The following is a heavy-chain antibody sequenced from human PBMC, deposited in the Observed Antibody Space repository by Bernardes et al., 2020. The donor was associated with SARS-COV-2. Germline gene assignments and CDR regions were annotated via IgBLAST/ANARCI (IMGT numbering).Heavy chain of an antibody. CDR1: GYTFTNYW. V-gene: IGHV5-51*01. J-gene: IGHJ4*02. CDR3: ARPLGGGAKFDY. Sequence: GESLKISCKTSGYTFTNYWIGWVRQKPGKGLEWMAIIYPADSDTKYSPAFQGQVTISADKSVTTAYVQWSSLKSSDTAIYYCARPLGGGAKFDYWGQGTRVTVSS. CDR2: IYPADSDT. D-gene: IGHD3-10*01.